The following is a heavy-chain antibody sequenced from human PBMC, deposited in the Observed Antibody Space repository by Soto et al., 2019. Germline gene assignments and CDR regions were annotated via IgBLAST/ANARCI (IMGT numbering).Heavy chain of an antibody. D-gene: IGHD2-8*01. V-gene: IGHV3-73*01. CDR2: IRSKANSYAT. CDR1: GFTFSGSA. CDR3: TIPGLMVYAHYFDY. J-gene: IGHJ4*02. Sequence: GGSLRLSCAASGFTFSGSAMHWVRQASGKGLEWVGRIRSKANSYATAYAASVKGRFTISRDDSKNTAYLQMNSLKTEDTAVYYCTIPGLMVYAHYFDYWGQGTLVTVSS.